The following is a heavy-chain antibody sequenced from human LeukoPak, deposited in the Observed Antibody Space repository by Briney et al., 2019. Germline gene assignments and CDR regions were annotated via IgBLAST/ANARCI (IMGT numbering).Heavy chain of an antibody. CDR2: INPKSGGT. CDR3: ARDAGRLVFGVVITWGTYMDV. Sequence: GASVTVSCRASGYTFTGYYMQWVRQAPGQGREWRGWINPKSGGTNYAQKFQGSVTITRDTSISTASMELSRLRSDDTAVYYCARDAGRLVFGVVITWGTYMDVWGKGTTVTVSS. J-gene: IGHJ6*03. D-gene: IGHD3-3*01. V-gene: IGHV1-2*02. CDR1: GYTFTGYY.